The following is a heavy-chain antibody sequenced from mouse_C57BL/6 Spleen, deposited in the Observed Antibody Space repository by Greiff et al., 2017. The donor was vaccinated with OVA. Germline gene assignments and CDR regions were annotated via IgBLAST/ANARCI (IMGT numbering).Heavy chain of an antibody. D-gene: IGHD2-14*01. J-gene: IGHJ1*03. CDR3: ARIGGTYWYFDV. Sequence: EVKLVESGGGLVKPGGSLKLSCAASGFTFSDYGMHWVRQAPEKGLEWVAYISSGSSTIYYADTVKGRFTISRDNAKNTLFLQMTSLRSEDTAMYYCARIGGTYWYFDVWGTGTTVTVSS. CDR2: ISSGSSTI. V-gene: IGHV5-17*01. CDR1: GFTFSDYG.